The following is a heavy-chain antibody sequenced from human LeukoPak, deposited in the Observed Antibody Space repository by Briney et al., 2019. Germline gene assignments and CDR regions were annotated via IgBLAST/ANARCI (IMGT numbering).Heavy chain of an antibody. CDR1: GFTFGDYA. Sequence: PGRSLTLSCTASGFTFGDYAVSWVRQSRGRGVEGVGYMRRKAYGGITEYAGSVKGRFTISRDDAKSIAYLQMNSLKAEDTAVYYCTKERSGWYKGWFDPWGQGTLVTVSS. V-gene: IGHV3-49*04. J-gene: IGHJ5*02. D-gene: IGHD6-13*01. CDR3: TKERSGWYKGWFDP. CDR2: MRRKAYGGIT.